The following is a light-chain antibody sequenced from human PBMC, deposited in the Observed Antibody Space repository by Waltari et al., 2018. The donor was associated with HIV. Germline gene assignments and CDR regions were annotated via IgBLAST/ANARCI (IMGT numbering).Light chain of an antibody. J-gene: IGLJ2*01. CDR2: DNN. V-gene: IGLV1-51*01. CDR1: SSNIGNNY. Sequence: QSVLTQPPSVSAAPGQMVTISCSGSSSNIGNNYVSWYQQLPGTAPKLLIYDNNKRASGIPDRGSGSKSGTSATLGITGLQTGDDADYYCGTWDSSLSAKVVFGGGTKLTVL. CDR3: GTWDSSLSAKVV.